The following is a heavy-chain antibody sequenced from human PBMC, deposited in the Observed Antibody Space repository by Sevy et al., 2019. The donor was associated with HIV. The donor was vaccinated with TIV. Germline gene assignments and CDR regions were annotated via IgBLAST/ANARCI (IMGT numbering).Heavy chain of an antibody. D-gene: IGHD3-16*02. CDR3: AKGMQFSFMLSQVPLTAFES. Sequence: ASVKVSCQTSGGTFSNHIINWVRQAPGHEFEWVGGILPVFGTTNYAQRFRGRVTFAADDSTRTHYMELSSLRSDDTAFYYCAKGMQFSFMLSQVPLTAFESWGQETLVTVSS. J-gene: IGHJ4*02. CDR2: ILPVFGTT. CDR1: GGTFSNHI. V-gene: IGHV1-69*13.